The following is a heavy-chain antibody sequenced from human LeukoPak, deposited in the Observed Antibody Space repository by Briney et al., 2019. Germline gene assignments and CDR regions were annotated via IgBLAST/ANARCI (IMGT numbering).Heavy chain of an antibody. CDR1: GFTFSSYG. CDR2: ISGSDDST. D-gene: IGHD3-16*01. Sequence: GGSLRLSCVASGFTFSSYGMSWVRQAPGKGLEWDSAISGSDDSTYYADSVRGRFTISRDVSKNTLFLQMNSLRAEDTAFYCTKAKYYHFDYWGQGTLVTVSS. V-gene: IGHV3-23*01. J-gene: IGHJ4*02. CDR3: TKAKYYHFDY.